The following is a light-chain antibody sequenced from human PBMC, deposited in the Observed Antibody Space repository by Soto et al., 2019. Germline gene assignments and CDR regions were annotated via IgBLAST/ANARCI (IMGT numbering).Light chain of an antibody. CDR3: SAYTSRSAGF. Sequence: QSALTQPASVSGSPGQSITISCTGTSSDVGGYNYVSWYQQHPGKDPKLMIYDVSNRLSGVSNRFSGSKSGNTASLTISGLQAEDEADYYCSAYTSRSAGFFGTGTKLTVL. CDR2: DVS. J-gene: IGLJ1*01. CDR1: SSDVGGYNY. V-gene: IGLV2-14*01.